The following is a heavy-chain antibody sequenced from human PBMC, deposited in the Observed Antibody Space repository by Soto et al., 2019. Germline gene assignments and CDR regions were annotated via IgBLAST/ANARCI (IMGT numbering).Heavy chain of an antibody. J-gene: IGHJ6*02. CDR2: IVVGSGNT. CDR3: ASSLEEGGSSGYCGMGV. V-gene: IGHV1-58*01. D-gene: IGHD3-22*01. CDR1: GFTFTSSA. Sequence: SVKVSCKASGFTFTSSAVQWVRQARRQRLEWIGWIVVGSGNTNYAQKFQERVTITRDMSTSTAYMELSSLRSEDTAVYYCASSLEEGGSSGYCGMGVWGQGTTVTVSS.